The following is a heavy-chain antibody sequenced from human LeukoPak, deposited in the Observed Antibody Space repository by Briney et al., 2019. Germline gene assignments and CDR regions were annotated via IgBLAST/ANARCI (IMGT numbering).Heavy chain of an antibody. CDR3: ARVVYDSSGYDYYDDMDV. D-gene: IGHD3-22*01. Sequence: PGGSLSLSPAASGFTFSSYWMHWVRQAPGKGLVWVSRINSDGSSTSYADSVKGRFTISRDKAKQTLYLQMNSLRAEDTAVYYCARVVYDSSGYDYYDDMDVTGKG. CDR1: GFTFSSYW. CDR2: INSDGSST. V-gene: IGHV3-74*01. J-gene: IGHJ6*03.